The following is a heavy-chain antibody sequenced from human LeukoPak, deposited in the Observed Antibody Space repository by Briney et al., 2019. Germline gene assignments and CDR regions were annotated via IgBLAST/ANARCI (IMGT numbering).Heavy chain of an antibody. V-gene: IGHV3-23*01. D-gene: IGHD5-24*01. CDR3: AKDFRRGDGYWGIDY. CDR1: GFTFSDYA. Sequence: GALRLSYAASGFTFSDYAMNWVRQTPGKGLEWVSGLHSNGGRTYYADSVKGRFTISRDNSKNTLYPQMNSLRAEDTAVYYCAKDFRRGDGYWGIDYWGQGTLVTVSS. CDR2: LHSNGGRT. J-gene: IGHJ4*02.